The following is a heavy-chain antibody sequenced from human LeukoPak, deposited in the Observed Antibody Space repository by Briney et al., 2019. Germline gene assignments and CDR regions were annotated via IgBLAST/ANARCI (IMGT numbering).Heavy chain of an antibody. CDR2: INHSGST. V-gene: IGHV4-34*01. D-gene: IGHD6-19*01. J-gene: IGHJ4*02. CDR3: ARADSGQIDY. Sequence: SETLSLTCAVYGGSFSGYYWSWIRQPPGKGLEWIGEINHSGSTNYSPSLKSRVTISVDTSKNQFSLKLSSVTAADTAVYYCARADSGQIDYWGQGTLVTVSS. CDR1: GGSFSGYY.